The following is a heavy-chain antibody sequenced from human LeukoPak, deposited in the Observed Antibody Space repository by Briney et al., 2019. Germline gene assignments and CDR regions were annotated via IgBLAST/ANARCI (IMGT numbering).Heavy chain of an antibody. CDR2: IYPGDSDT. J-gene: IGHJ6*03. Sequence: GESLKISCKGSGYSFTSYWIGWVRQMPGKGLEWMGIIYPGDSDTRYSPSFQGHVTISADKSISTAYLQWSSLKASDTAMYYCARHVVVTAIGYYYYYMDVWGKGTTVTVSS. CDR1: GYSFTSYW. D-gene: IGHD2-21*02. CDR3: ARHVVVTAIGYYYYYMDV. V-gene: IGHV5-51*01.